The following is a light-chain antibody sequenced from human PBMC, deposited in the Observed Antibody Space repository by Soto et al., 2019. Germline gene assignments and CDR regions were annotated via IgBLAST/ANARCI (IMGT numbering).Light chain of an antibody. CDR3: HQYGSLYT. CDR1: QSVSSSY. J-gene: IGKJ2*01. Sequence: ESVLTQSPGTLSLSPGERATLSCRASQSVSSSYLAWYQQKPGQAPRPLIYGASSRATGIPDRFSGSGSGTDFTLTISRLEPEDFAVYYCHQYGSLYTFGQGTKLELK. V-gene: IGKV3-20*01. CDR2: GAS.